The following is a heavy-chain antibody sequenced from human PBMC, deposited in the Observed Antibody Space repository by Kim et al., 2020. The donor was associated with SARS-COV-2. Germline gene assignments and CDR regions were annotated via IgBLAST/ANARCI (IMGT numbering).Heavy chain of an antibody. CDR3: ARGKFFDY. CDR1: GDSVSRNNAI. Sequence: SQTLSLTCAISGDSVSRNNAIWTWIRQSPSRGLEWLGRTYYTSKWYNDYPGSLKSRIIIKPDASKNQVSLQLNSVTPEDTAMYYCARGKFFDYWGQGTLVTVSS. CDR2: TYYTSKWYN. V-gene: IGHV6-1*01. J-gene: IGHJ4*02.